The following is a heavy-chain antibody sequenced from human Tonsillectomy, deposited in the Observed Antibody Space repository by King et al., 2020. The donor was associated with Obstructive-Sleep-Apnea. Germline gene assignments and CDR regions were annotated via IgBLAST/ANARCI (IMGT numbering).Heavy chain of an antibody. Sequence: LQLQESGPGLVKPSETLSLTCTVSGCSISSSSYYWGWIRQPPGKGLEGIGSIYYSGSTYYNPSLKSRVTISVDTSKNQFSLKLSSVTAADTAVHYCARGLDDSSGYYYPYFDYWGQGTLVTVSS. J-gene: IGHJ4*02. CDR2: IYYSGST. CDR1: GCSISSSSYY. V-gene: IGHV4-39*07. CDR3: ARGLDDSSGYYYPYFDY. D-gene: IGHD3-22*01.